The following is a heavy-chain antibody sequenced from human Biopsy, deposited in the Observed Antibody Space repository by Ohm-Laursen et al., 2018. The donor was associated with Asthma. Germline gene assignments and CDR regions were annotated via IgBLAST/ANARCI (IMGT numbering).Heavy chain of an antibody. D-gene: IGHD3-10*01. Sequence: SSVKVSCKTSGYTFNSAGITWVRQAPGQGLEWVGWISVYNGNTKVAQKLQDRVTMITDTSTSTAYMELRSLRSDDTAVYFCAREVDYSHYYGIDVWGQGTTVTVS. CDR2: ISVYNGNT. V-gene: IGHV1-18*01. J-gene: IGHJ6*02. CDR3: AREVDYSHYYGIDV. CDR1: GYTFNSAG.